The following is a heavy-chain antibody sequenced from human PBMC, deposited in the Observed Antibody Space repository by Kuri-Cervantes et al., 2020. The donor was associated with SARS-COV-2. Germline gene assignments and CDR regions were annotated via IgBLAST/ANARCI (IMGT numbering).Heavy chain of an antibody. J-gene: IGHJ3*02. CDR1: GGSISSSNW. D-gene: IGHD1-1*01. V-gene: IGHV4-4*02. CDR3: AREGGRERLDDAFDI. Sequence: GSLRLSCAVSGGSISSSNWWSWVRQPPGKGLEWIGEIYHSGSTNYNPSLKSRVTISVDKSKNQFSLKLSSVTAADTAVYYCAREGGRERLDDAFDIWGQGTMVT. CDR2: IYHSGST.